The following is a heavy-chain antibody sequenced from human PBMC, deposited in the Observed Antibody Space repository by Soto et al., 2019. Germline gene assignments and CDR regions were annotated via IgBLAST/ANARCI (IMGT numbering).Heavy chain of an antibody. J-gene: IGHJ6*02. CDR1: AFSLSSYT. V-gene: IGHV3-48*02. CDR3: ARGEYGLDV. Sequence: GGSLRLSCAASAFSLSSYTMNWVRQAPGKGLEWISYIDSRSSAIHYADSVRGRFSVSRDNVKNSLYLQVSILRDEDTAVYYCARGEYGLDVWGQGTTVTVSS. CDR2: IDSRSSAI.